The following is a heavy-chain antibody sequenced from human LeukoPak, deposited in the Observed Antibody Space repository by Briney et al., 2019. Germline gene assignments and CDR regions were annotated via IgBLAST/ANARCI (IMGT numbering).Heavy chain of an antibody. Sequence: PSETLSLTCTVSGGSISSYYWSWIRQPPGKGLEWIGYIYYSGSTNYNPSLKSRVTISVDTSKNQFSLKLSSVTAADTAVYYCARGRERRSRSDAFDIWGQGTMVTVSS. CDR1: GGSISSYY. J-gene: IGHJ3*02. D-gene: IGHD5-24*01. CDR2: IYYSGST. V-gene: IGHV4-59*01. CDR3: ARGRERRSRSDAFDI.